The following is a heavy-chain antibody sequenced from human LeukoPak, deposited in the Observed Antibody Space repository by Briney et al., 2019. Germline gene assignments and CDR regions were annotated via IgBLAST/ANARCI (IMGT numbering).Heavy chain of an antibody. J-gene: IGHJ5*02. CDR2: ISWNSGSI. CDR3: AKGNRQWLNLNWFDP. V-gene: IGHV3-9*03. Sequence: GRSLRLSCAASGFTFGDYAMHWVRQAPGKGLEWVSGISWNSGSIGYADSVKGRFTISRDNAKNSLYLQMNSLRAEDMALYYCAKGNRQWLNLNWFDPWGQGTLVTVSS. CDR1: GFTFGDYA. D-gene: IGHD6-19*01.